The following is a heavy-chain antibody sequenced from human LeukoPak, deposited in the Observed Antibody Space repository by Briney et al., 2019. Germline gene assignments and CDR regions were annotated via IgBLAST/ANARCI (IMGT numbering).Heavy chain of an antibody. V-gene: IGHV3-48*04. J-gene: IGHJ4*02. Sequence: GGSLRLSCAASGFTFSSYSMNWVRQAPGKGLEWVSYISSSSTIYYADSVKGRFTISRDNAKNSLYLQMNSLRAEDTAVYYCARDLMGIAYRGAFYYWGQGTLVTVSS. D-gene: IGHD6-13*01. CDR3: ARDLMGIAYRGAFYY. CDR2: ISSSSTI. CDR1: GFTFSSYS.